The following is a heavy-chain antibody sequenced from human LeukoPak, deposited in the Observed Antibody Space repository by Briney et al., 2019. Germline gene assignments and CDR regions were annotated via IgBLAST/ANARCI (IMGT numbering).Heavy chain of an antibody. V-gene: IGHV3-7*01. Sequence: GGSLRLSCAASGFTYSSYWMSWVRQAPGKGLEWVANIKQDGSEKYYVDSVKGRFTISRDNAKNSLYLQMNSLRAEDTAVYYCARYSYGYVDYFDYWGQGNLVTVSS. CDR1: GFTYSSYW. CDR3: ARYSYGYVDYFDY. CDR2: IKQDGSEK. J-gene: IGHJ4*02. D-gene: IGHD5-18*01.